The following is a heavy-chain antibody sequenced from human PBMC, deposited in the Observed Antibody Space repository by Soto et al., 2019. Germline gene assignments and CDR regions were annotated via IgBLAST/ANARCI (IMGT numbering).Heavy chain of an antibody. V-gene: IGHV1-18*01. CDR3: ARSGNYYYYSGMTV. D-gene: IGHD3-10*01. CDR1: GYTFTSYG. J-gene: IGHJ6*02. CDR2: ISAYNGNT. Sequence: ASVKVSCKASGYTFTSYGISWVRQAPGQGLEWMGWISAYNGNTNYAQKLQGRVTMTTDTSTSTAYMELRSLRSDDTAVYYWARSGNYYYYSGMTVRAQGTTAPVPS.